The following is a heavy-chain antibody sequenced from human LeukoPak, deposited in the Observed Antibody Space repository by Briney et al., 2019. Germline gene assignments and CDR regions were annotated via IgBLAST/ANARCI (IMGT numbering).Heavy chain of an antibody. CDR3: ARDFLWPNNWFDP. CDR1: GFTLSSYA. Sequence: GGSLRLSCVVSGFTLSSYAMSWVRQAPGKGLEWVAATSSSDSGKYHADSVRGRFTISRDNSKNTVYLQMNSLRAEDAAVYYCARDFLWPNNWFDPWGQGTLVTVSS. V-gene: IGHV3-23*01. J-gene: IGHJ5*02. CDR2: TSSSDSGK. D-gene: IGHD2/OR15-2a*01.